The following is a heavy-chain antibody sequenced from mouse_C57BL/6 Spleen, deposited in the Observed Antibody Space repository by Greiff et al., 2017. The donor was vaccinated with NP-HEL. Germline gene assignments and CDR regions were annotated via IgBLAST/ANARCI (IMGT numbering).Heavy chain of an antibody. J-gene: IGHJ2*01. CDR2: IYPGDGDT. Sequence: VQLQQSGPELVKPGASVKISCKASGYAFSSSWMNWVKQRPGKGLEWIGRIYPGDGDTNYNGKFKGKATLTADKSSSTAYMQLSSLTSEDSAVYFCAKAIYYYFDYWGQGTTLTVSS. CDR3: AKAIYYYFDY. D-gene: IGHD1-1*01. CDR1: GYAFSSSW. V-gene: IGHV1-82*01.